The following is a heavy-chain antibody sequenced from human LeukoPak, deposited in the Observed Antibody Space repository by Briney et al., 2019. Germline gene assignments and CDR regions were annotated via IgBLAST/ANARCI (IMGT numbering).Heavy chain of an antibody. D-gene: IGHD4/OR15-4a*01. J-gene: IGHJ6*02. CDR2: ISAYNGNP. Sequence: ASVKVSCKASGYIFTTYGISWVRQAPGQGLEWMGWISAYNGNPNYAQKLQGRVTMTRNTSISTAYMELSSLRSEDTAVYYCARILTPPKDVWGRGTTVTVSS. CDR3: ARILTPPKDV. CDR1: GYIFTTYG. V-gene: IGHV1-18*01.